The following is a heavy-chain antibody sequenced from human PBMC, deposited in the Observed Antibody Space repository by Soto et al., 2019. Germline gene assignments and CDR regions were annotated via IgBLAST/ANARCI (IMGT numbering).Heavy chain of an antibody. CDR1: GFTFGSCC. V-gene: IGHV3-30*18. CDR2: VSFDGSQK. D-gene: IGHD2-15*01. J-gene: IGHJ6*03. Sequence: GGSLRLSCAASGFTFGSCCMHWVRQAPGKGLEWVAHVSFDGSQKYSPDFVKGRFTVSRDNSNNILYLQMNSLRPEDMAVYYCAKAVVATAFYYHYMDVWGNGTRVTVSS. CDR3: AKAVVATAFYYHYMDV.